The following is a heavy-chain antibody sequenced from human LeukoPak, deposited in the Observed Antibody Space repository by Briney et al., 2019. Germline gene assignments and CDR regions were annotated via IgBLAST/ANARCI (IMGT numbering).Heavy chain of an antibody. D-gene: IGHD6-19*01. CDR3: ARRGIAVAGVGKPGYFDY. J-gene: IGHJ4*02. CDR2: IYHSGST. Sequence: SETLSLTCTVSGYSISSGYYWGWIRQPPGKGLEWIGSIYHSGSTYYNPSLKSRVTISVDTSKNQFSLKLSSVTAADTAVYYCARRGIAVAGVGKPGYFDYWGQGTLVTVSS. V-gene: IGHV4-38-2*02. CDR1: GYSISSGYY.